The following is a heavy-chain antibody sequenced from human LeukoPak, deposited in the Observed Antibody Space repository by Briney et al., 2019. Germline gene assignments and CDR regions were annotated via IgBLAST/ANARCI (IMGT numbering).Heavy chain of an antibody. Sequence: GGSLRLSCAASGFTFSTYWMSWVRQAPGKGLEWVANIKQDGSEKYYVDSVKGRSTISRDNAKNSLYLQMNSLRAEDTAVYYCAREVGTCSGGTCYFRFDYWGQGTLVTVSS. J-gene: IGHJ4*02. D-gene: IGHD2-15*01. V-gene: IGHV3-7*01. CDR1: GFTFSTYW. CDR2: IKQDGSEK. CDR3: AREVGTCSGGTCYFRFDY.